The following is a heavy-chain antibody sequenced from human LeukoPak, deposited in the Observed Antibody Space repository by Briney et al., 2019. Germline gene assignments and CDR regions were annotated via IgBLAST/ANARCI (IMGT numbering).Heavy chain of an antibody. D-gene: IGHD5-18*01. CDR1: GFTFSSYA. CDR3: ARDIAAVTAMVHWYFDL. J-gene: IGHJ2*01. V-gene: IGHV3-30-3*01. CDR2: ISYDGSNK. Sequence: PGRSLRLSCAASGFTFSSYAMHWVRQAPGKGLEWVAVISYDGSNKYYADSVKGRFTISRDNSKNTLYLQMNSLRAEDTAVYYCARDIAAVTAMVHWYFDLWGRGTLVTVSS.